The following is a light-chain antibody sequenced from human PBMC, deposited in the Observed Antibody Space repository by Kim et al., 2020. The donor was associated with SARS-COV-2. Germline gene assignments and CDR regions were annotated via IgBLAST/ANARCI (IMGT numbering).Light chain of an antibody. CDR2: GAS. CDR3: QQYNNWSGT. J-gene: IGKJ1*01. Sequence: VSPGERTTLSCRASQSLSCNLAWYQQKPGQAPRLLIYGASTRATGIPARFSGSGSGTDFTLTISSLQSEDFAVYYCQQYNNWSGTFGQGTKVEIK. V-gene: IGKV3-15*01. CDR1: QSLSCN.